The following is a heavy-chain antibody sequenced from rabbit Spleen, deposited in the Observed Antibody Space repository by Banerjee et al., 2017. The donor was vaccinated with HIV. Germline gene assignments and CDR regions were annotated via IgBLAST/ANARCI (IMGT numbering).Heavy chain of an antibody. D-gene: IGHD4-1*01. CDR2: IHSGSSGNT. CDR3: ARDDVGNWGDFVL. CDR1: GFTLSSYW. V-gene: IGHV1S45*01. J-gene: IGHJ4*01. Sequence: QEQLEESGGDLVKPEGSLKLSCKASGFTLSSYWICWVRQAPGKGLEWIACIHSGSSGNTYSATWAKGRFTISKTSSTTVTLQVTSLTAADTATYFCARDDVGNWGDFVLWGPGTLVTVS.